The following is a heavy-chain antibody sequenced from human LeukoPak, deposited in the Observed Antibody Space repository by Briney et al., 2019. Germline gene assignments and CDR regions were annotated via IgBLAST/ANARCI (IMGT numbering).Heavy chain of an antibody. CDR1: GYTFTTYY. J-gene: IGHJ3*02. CDR2: INPRGDST. D-gene: IGHD2-21*02. CDR3: ARAGDLDAFDI. V-gene: IGHV1-46*01. Sequence: GASVKVSCKASGYTFTTYYMHWVRQAPGQGLEWMGVINPRGDSTTYAQKFQGRVTMTRDMSTSTVYMELSSLRSEDTAVYYCARAGDLDAFDIWGQGTMVTVSS.